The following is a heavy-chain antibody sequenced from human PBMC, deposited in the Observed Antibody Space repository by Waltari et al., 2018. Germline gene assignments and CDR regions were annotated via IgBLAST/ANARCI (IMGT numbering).Heavy chain of an antibody. J-gene: IGHJ6*02. CDR2: IIPIFETA. D-gene: IGHD2-2*01. CDR3: ARVNCSSNSCYYGNYGMDV. CDR1: GGAFSTYA. V-gene: IGHV1-69*08. Sequence: QVRLEQSEAEVKKPGYSVKVSCMASGGAFSTYAISWVRTAPGQGLEWMGRIIPIFETANYAQKFQGRVTITADKSTSTAYMELSSLRSDDTAVYYCARVNCSSNSCYYGNYGMDVWGQGTTVTVSS.